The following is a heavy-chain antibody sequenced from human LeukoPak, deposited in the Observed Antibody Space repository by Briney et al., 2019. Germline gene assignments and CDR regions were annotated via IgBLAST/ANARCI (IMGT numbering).Heavy chain of an antibody. J-gene: IGHJ4*02. CDR2: MYYGGTT. CDR1: GGSLGSSTNY. Sequence: SETLSLTCTVSGGSLGSSTNYGGWVRQTPGKGMEWIGSMYYGGTTYYNPSLKSRVTLSVDTSKNQISLRLNSVNAADSAVYFCATGTFSGYYAYWGQGTLVTVSS. D-gene: IGHD3-22*01. CDR3: ATGTFSGYYAY. V-gene: IGHV4-39*01.